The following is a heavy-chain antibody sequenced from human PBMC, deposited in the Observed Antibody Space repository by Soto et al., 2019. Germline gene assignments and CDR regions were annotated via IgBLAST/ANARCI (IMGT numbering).Heavy chain of an antibody. D-gene: IGHD2-15*01. CDR3: VRDRPYSQGRYGMDI. J-gene: IGHJ6*02. CDR1: GGTFSVNG. Sequence: QVQLVQSGAEVRKPGFSVKVSCKPSGGTFSVNGVSWVRQAPGQGLEWMGGIIPMFATANYAQKFQGRVTITADKSTGTVYMELSSLRSEDTAVYYCVRDRPYSQGRYGMDIWGQGTTVTVS. V-gene: IGHV1-69*06. CDR2: IIPMFATA.